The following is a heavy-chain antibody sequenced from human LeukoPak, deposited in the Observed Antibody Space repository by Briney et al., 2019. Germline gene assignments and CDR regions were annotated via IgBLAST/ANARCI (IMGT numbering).Heavy chain of an antibody. D-gene: IGHD2-15*01. V-gene: IGHV1-2*02. CDR2: INPNSGGT. Sequence: ASVKVSCKDSGYTFASYDINWVRQAPGQGLEWMGWINPNSGGTNYAQKFQGRVTMTRDTSISTAYMELSRLRSDDTAVYYCARDGRYCSGGSCYGRYFQHWGQGTLVTVSS. CDR1: GYTFASYD. CDR3: ARDGRYCSGGSCYGRYFQH. J-gene: IGHJ1*01.